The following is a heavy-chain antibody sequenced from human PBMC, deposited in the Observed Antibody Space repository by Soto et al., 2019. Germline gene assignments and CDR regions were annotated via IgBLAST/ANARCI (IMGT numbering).Heavy chain of an antibody. CDR2: FDPEDGET. V-gene: IGHV1-24*01. J-gene: IGHJ4*02. CDR3: ATDLRITGTTSQYYYFDY. D-gene: IGHD1-20*01. CDR1: GYTLTELS. Sequence: ASVKVSCKVSGYTLTELSMHWVRQAPGKGLEWMGGFDPEDGETIYAQKFQGRVTMTEDTSTDTAYMELSSLRSEDTAVYYCATDLRITGTTSQYYYFDYWGQGTLVTAPQ.